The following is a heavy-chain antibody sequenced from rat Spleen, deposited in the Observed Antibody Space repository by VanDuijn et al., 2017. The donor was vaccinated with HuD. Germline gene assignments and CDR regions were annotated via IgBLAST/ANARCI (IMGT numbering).Heavy chain of an antibody. V-gene: IGHV5-25*01. CDR2: ISPSGGST. CDR3: ARRIIRGIDVMDA. D-gene: IGHD4-3*01. Sequence: EVQLVESGGGLVQPGRSLKLSCAASGFTFSNYDMAWVRQAPTKGLEWVASISPSGGSTYYRDSVKGRFTVSRDNAKSSLYLQMDSLRSEDTATYYCARRIIRGIDVMDAWGQGISVTVSS. J-gene: IGHJ4*01. CDR1: GFTFSNYD.